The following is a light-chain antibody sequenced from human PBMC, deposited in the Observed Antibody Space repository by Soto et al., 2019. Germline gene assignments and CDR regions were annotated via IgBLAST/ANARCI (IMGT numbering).Light chain of an antibody. Sequence: EIVLTQSPATLSLSPGESATLSCRASQSVSHLLAWYQQKPGQAPRLLIYDTSSRATGIPGRFSGSGSGTDFTLTIDIREPADAAVYYCQQRTDWPTFGGGTKVEI. CDR3: QQRTDWPT. CDR2: DTS. V-gene: IGKV3-11*01. J-gene: IGKJ4*01. CDR1: QSVSHL.